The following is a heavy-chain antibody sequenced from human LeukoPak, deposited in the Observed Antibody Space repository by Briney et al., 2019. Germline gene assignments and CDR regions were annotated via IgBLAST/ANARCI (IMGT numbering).Heavy chain of an antibody. CDR3: ARGNYYDSNTYYRAFDI. Sequence: PSETLSLTCTVSGDSISSGDYYWSWIRQPPGKGLEWIGYIYYSGSTNYNPSLKSRVTTSVDTSKNQFSLKLSSVTAADTAVYYCARGNYYDSNTYYRAFDIWGQGTMVTVSS. CDR2: IYYSGST. CDR1: GDSISSGDYY. J-gene: IGHJ3*02. V-gene: IGHV4-61*08. D-gene: IGHD3-22*01.